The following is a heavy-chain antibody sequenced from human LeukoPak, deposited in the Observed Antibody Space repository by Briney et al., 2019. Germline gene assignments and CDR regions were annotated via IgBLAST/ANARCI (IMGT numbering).Heavy chain of an antibody. V-gene: IGHV4-4*07. D-gene: IGHD3-22*01. CDR2: IYTSGST. CDR3: ARDVYYYDSSGYYFWDWFDP. CDR1: GGSISSYY. Sequence: SETLSLTCTVSGGSISSYYWSWIRQPAGKGLEWIGRIYTSGSTNYNPSLKSRVTMSVDTSKNQFSLKLSSVTAADTAVYYCARDVYYYDSSGYYFWDWFDPWGQGTLVTVSS. J-gene: IGHJ5*02.